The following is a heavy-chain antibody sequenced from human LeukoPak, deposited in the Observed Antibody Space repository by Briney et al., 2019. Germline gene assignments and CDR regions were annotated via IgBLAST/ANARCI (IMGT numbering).Heavy chain of an antibody. V-gene: IGHV4-4*07. CDR3: AREADYGDYSKSFYYMDV. Sequence: SETLSLTCTVSGGYIGSYYWSWIRQPAGKGLEWIGRIYTSENTEYNPSLKRRVTMSVDMSTSQFSLRLTSVTAADTAVYYCAREADYGDYSKSFYYMDVRGNGTTVTVSS. J-gene: IGHJ6*03. CDR2: IYTSENT. D-gene: IGHD4-17*01. CDR1: GGYIGSYY.